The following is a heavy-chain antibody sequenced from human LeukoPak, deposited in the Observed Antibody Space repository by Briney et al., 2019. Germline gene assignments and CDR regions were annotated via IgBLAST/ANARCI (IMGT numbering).Heavy chain of an antibody. CDR2: IAYDGFNK. J-gene: IGHJ6*02. CDR3: VKSYGSSHYYFYGLDV. Sequence: GGSPRLSCAASGFTFSDYGMRWGRRGPGEGLEWVAVIAYDGFNKDSAYSVNVRFTVSGDKSKNTLCLHMNILRPEDTAMYYCVKSYGSSHYYFYGLDVWGQGTTVTVSS. D-gene: IGHD3-10*01. CDR1: GFTFSDYG. V-gene: IGHV3-30*18.